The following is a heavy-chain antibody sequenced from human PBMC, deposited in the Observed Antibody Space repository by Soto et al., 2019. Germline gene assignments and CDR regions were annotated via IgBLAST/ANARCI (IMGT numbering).Heavy chain of an antibody. V-gene: IGHV3-30-3*01. CDR3: ARDHSSSWEDYYYYYGMDV. Sequence: QVQLVESGGGVVQPGRSLRLSCAASGFTFSSYAMHWVRQAPGKGLEWVAVISYDGSNKYYADSVKGRFTISRDNSKNTMYLQMNSLRAEDTAVYYCARDHSSSWEDYYYYYGMDVWGQGTTVTVSS. D-gene: IGHD6-13*01. CDR1: GFTFSSYA. CDR2: ISYDGSNK. J-gene: IGHJ6*02.